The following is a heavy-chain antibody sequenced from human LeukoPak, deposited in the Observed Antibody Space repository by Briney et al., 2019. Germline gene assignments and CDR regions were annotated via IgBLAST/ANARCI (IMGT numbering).Heavy chain of an antibody. Sequence: SETLSLTCTVSGGSISSYYWGWIRQPPGKGLEWIGYIYYSGSTNYNPSLKSRVTISVDTSKNQFSLKLSSVTAADTAVYYCARDERVWSGYSYYYYGMDVWGQGTTVTVSS. CDR3: ARDERVWSGYSYYYYGMDV. V-gene: IGHV4-59*01. D-gene: IGHD3-3*01. CDR2: IYYSGST. CDR1: GGSISSYY. J-gene: IGHJ6*02.